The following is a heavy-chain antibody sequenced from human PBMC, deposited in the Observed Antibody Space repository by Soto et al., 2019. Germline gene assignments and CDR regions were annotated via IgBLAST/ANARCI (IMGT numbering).Heavy chain of an antibody. CDR1: GFTFSSYA. V-gene: IGHV3-23*01. D-gene: IGHD6-19*01. Sequence: GGSLRLSCAVSGFTFSSYAMSWVRQPPGKGLEWVSAISGRGGSTYFADSVKGRFTISRDTSKNTLYLQMNSLRAEDTAVYYCAKDMVAVPGPSDYWGQGTLVTVSS. CDR2: ISGRGGST. J-gene: IGHJ4*02. CDR3: AKDMVAVPGPSDY.